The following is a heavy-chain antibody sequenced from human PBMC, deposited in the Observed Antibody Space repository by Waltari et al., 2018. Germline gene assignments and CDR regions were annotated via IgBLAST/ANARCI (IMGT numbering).Heavy chain of an antibody. J-gene: IGHJ5*02. Sequence: QVQLVESGGGLVKPGGSLRLSCAASGFTFSDDYMSWIRQTPGSGLEWITYIGISGTSTNDAGPVKRGLPSTSDNAEKPWYLQTTRGGAEYSAVYYCARDPAARSWFDPWGQGTKVTVSS. CDR1: GFTFSDDY. CDR2: IGISGTST. V-gene: IGHV3-11*06. D-gene: IGHD2-15*01. CDR3: ARDPAARSWFDP.